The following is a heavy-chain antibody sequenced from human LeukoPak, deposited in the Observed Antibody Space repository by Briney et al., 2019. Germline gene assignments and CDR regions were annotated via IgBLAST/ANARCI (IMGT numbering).Heavy chain of an antibody. CDR2: LSGSGGST. Sequence: GGSLRLSCAASGFTFSNYAMNWVRQAPGKGLEWISALSGSGGSTFYADSVRGRFIVSRDNSKNTLFLQMNSLRAEDTAVYYCAKDHFYDSSSFDYWGQGTLVTVSS. D-gene: IGHD3-22*01. CDR1: GFTFSNYA. V-gene: IGHV3-23*01. J-gene: IGHJ4*02. CDR3: AKDHFYDSSSFDY.